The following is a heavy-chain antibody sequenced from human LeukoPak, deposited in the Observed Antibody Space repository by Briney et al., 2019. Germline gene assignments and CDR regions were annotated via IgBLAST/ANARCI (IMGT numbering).Heavy chain of an antibody. CDR3: ARESVPLGPDY. D-gene: IGHD7-27*01. J-gene: IGHJ4*02. CDR1: GFTFSSYW. Sequence: GGSLRLSCAASGFTFSSYWMSWVRQAPGKGLEWVSNIKQDGSEKYYVDSVKGRFTISRDNTKNSLYLQMNSLRAEDTAVYYCARESVPLGPDYWGQGTLVTVSS. V-gene: IGHV3-7*03. CDR2: IKQDGSEK.